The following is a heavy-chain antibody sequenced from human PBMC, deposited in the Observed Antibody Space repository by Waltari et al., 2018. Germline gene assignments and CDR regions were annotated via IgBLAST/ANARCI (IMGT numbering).Heavy chain of an antibody. J-gene: IGHJ4*02. Sequence: EVQLVESGGGLVQPGGSLRLSCAASGFTFSSYSMNWVRQAPGKGLEWVSYISSSSSTIYYADSGKGRFTISRDNAKNSLYLQMNSLRAEDTAVYYCATNTVVVTALFDYWGQGTLVTVSS. V-gene: IGHV3-48*01. CDR2: ISSSSSTI. D-gene: IGHD2-21*02. CDR1: GFTFSSYS. CDR3: ATNTVVVTALFDY.